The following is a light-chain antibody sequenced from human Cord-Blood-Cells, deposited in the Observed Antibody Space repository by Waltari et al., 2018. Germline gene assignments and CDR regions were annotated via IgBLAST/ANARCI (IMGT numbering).Light chain of an antibody. J-gene: IGKJ2*03. V-gene: IGKV1-33*01. Sequence: DIQMTQSPFSLSASVGDRVTITCQASQDISNYLNWYKQKPGKAPKPLIYDATNLETGVPSRFSGSGSGTDFTFTISSLQPEDIATYYCQQYDNLPSFGQGTKLEIK. CDR3: QQYDNLPS. CDR2: DAT. CDR1: QDISNY.